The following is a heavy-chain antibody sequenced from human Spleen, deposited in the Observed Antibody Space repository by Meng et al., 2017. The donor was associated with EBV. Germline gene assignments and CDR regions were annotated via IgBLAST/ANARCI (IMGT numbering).Heavy chain of an antibody. CDR3: SKDLAGADDD. J-gene: IGHJ4*02. Sequence: GKGLEWVSRKNENARNTDYGDSVKDRFTISRDNRENKLYLEMNSQRVEDTAVDFCSKDLAGADDDWGQGTLVTVSS. CDR2: KNENARNT. V-gene: IGHV3-74*01.